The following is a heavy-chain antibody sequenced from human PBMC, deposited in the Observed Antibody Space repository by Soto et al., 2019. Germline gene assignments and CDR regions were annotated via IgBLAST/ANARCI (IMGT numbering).Heavy chain of an antibody. V-gene: IGHV4-61*01. Sequence: PSETLSLTCPVSGGYVSSGRYYWSWIRQPPGKGLEWIGYIYYSGSTNYNPSLKSRVTISVDTSKNQFSLKLSSVTAADTAVYYCARDSSWFDPWGQGTLVTVS. J-gene: IGHJ5*02. CDR1: GGYVSSGRYY. CDR3: ARDSSWFDP. CDR2: IYYSGST.